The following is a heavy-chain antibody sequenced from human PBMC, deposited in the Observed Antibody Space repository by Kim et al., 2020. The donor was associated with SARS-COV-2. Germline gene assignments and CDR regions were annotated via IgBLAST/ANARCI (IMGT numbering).Heavy chain of an antibody. Sequence: SETLSLTCTVSGGSISSYYWSWIRQPPGKGLEWIGYIYYSGSTNYNPSLKSRVSISVDTSKNQFSLKLSSVTAADTAVYYCARHEHGLRFGHFDYWGQGTLVTVSS. CDR3: ARHEHGLRFGHFDY. D-gene: IGHD5-12*01. J-gene: IGHJ4*02. CDR2: IYYSGST. CDR1: GGSISSYY. V-gene: IGHV4-59*08.